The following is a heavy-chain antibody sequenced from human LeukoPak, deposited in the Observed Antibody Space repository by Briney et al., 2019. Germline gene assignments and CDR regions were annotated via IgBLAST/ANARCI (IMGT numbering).Heavy chain of an antibody. CDR3: ASRTIYGGNGGPFDY. Sequence: SVKVSCKASGGTFSSYAISWVRQAPGQGLEWMGGIIPIFGTANYAQKFQGRVTIATDESTSTAYMELSSLRSEDTAVYYCASRTIYGGNGGPFDYWGQGTLVTVSS. D-gene: IGHD4/OR15-4a*01. J-gene: IGHJ4*02. CDR2: IIPIFGTA. CDR1: GGTFSSYA. V-gene: IGHV1-69*05.